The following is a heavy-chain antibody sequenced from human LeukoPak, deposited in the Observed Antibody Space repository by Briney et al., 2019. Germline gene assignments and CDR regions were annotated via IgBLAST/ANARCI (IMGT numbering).Heavy chain of an antibody. J-gene: IGHJ4*02. V-gene: IGHV3-15*01. CDR2: IKSKTNGGTT. D-gene: IGHD4-17*01. Sequence: PGGTLRLSCAASGFTFSSYGMSWVRQAPGKGLEWVGRIKSKTNGGTTDYAAPVKGRFSISRDDSKDTVYLQMNSLKTEDTAAYYCTAEYYGDYHYWGQGTLVTVSS. CDR3: TAEYYGDYHY. CDR1: GFTFSSYG.